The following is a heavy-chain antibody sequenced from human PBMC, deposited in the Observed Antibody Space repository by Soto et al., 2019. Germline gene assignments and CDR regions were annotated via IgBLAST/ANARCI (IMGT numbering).Heavy chain of an antibody. CDR2: IYYSGST. J-gene: IGHJ5*02. V-gene: IGHV4-31*03. CDR3: AGYWSSWFDP. D-gene: IGHD3-22*01. Sequence: SETLSLTCSVSGGSISSGGYYWSWIRQHPGKGLEWIGYIYYSGSTYYNPSLKSRVTISVDTSKNQFSLKLGSVTAADTAVYYCAGYWSSWFDPWGQGTLVTVSS. CDR1: GGSISSGGYY.